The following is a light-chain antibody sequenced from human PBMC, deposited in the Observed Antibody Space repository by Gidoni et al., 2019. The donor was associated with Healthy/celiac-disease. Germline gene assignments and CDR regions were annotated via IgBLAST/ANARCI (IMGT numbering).Light chain of an antibody. J-gene: IGLJ2*01. V-gene: IGLV1-51*02. CDR1: SSNIGNNY. CDR3: GTWDSSLSAGDVV. CDR2: ENN. Sequence: QSVLTQPPSVSAAPGQQVTISCSGSSSNIGNNYVSWYQQLPGTAPKLLIYENNKRPSGIPDRFSGSKSGTSATLGITGLQTGDEADYYCGTWDSSLSAGDVVFGGGTKLTVL.